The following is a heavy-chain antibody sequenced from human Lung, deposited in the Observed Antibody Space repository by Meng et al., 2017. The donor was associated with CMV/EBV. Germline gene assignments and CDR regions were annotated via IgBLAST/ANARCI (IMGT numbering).Heavy chain of an antibody. Sequence: ASXXVSXKASGYTFTDYGISWVRRAPGQGLEWMGWISAYNGDTNYARNLRGRVTMTTDTSTTTAYMELRSLRSDDTAVYYCARDLQYCGSTSCYDDCFDPWGQGTXVTVSS. CDR1: GYTFTDYG. J-gene: IGHJ5*02. CDR3: ARDLQYCGSTSCYDDCFDP. D-gene: IGHD2-2*01. V-gene: IGHV1-18*01. CDR2: ISAYNGDT.